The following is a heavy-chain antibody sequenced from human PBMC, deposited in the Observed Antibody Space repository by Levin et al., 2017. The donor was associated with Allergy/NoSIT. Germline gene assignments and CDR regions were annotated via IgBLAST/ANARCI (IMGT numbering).Heavy chain of an antibody. V-gene: IGHV3-30*18. CDR1: GFSFSTYG. Sequence: GGSLRLSCAASGFSFSTYGIHWVRQAPGKGLEWVALITSDGSSKFFADSVKGRFTISRDNSKNTLHLQMSSLRPEDTAVYYCAKGGDMDVWGQGTTVAVSS. CDR3: AKGGDMDV. J-gene: IGHJ6*02. D-gene: IGHD3-10*01. CDR2: ITSDGSSK.